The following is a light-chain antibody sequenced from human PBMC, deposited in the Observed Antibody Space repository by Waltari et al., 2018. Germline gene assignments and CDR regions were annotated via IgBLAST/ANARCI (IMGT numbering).Light chain of an antibody. CDR3: CSYAGSAVSV. CDR1: SSDIGKYNL. V-gene: IGLV2-23*02. CDR2: DVN. Sequence: QSALTQTATVSGSPGQSITISCSGASSDIGKYNLVSWYQQHPGKATTLIIYDVNKRPSGVSNRFSGSKSGNTAFLTISGLQTADEADYYCCSYAGSAVSVFGGGTKLTVL. J-gene: IGLJ3*02.